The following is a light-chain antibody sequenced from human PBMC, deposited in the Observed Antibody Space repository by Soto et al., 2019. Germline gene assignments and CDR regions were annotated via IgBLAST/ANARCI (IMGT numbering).Light chain of an antibody. CDR1: QSVNSNY. J-gene: IGKJ1*01. Sequence: EIVLTQSPGPLSLSPGDRATLSCRASQSVNSNYLAWYQRKPGQAPRLLIYGASNRATDIPYRFSASGSGTDFTLTITRLEAEDFAVYYFQQYDSKPPTFDQGTKVEVK. CDR3: QQYDSKPPT. V-gene: IGKV3-20*01. CDR2: GAS.